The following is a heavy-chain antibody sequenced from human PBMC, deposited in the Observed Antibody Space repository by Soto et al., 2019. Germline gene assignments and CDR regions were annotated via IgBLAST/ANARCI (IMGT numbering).Heavy chain of an antibody. CDR1: GFTLSNFW. J-gene: IGHJ3*02. CDR3: LVTTSAFDI. V-gene: IGHV3-7*01. CDR2: IKQGGIEK. Sequence: EVQLVESGGDLAQPGGSLRLSCAASGFTLSNFWVNWVRQAPGKGLEWVVNIKQGGIEKNYVDSVKGRFTISRDDTKNSLFLQMNNLRAEDTAIYYCLVTTSAFDIWGRGTTVTVSS. D-gene: IGHD4-17*01.